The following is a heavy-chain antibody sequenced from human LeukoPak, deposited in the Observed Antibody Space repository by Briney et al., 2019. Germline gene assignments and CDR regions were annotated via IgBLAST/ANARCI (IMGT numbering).Heavy chain of an antibody. CDR2: ISGSGGST. CDR3: AKDPAGDYYDSSGYTVSGYFDY. V-gene: IGHV3-23*01. D-gene: IGHD3-22*01. CDR1: GFTFSSYA. J-gene: IGHJ4*02. Sequence: PGGSLRLSCAASGFTFSSYAMSWVRQAPGKGLEWVSAISGSGGSTYYADSVKGRFTISRDNSKNTLYLQMNSLRAEDTAVYYCAKDPAGDYYDSSGYTVSGYFDYWGQGTLVTVSS.